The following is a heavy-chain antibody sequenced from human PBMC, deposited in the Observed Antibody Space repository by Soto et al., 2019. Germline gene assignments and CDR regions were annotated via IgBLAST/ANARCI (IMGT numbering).Heavy chain of an antibody. J-gene: IGHJ6*03. D-gene: IGHD2-2*01. CDR3: ARPTIVVVPAAMPPVDYYMDV. CDR2: IYYSGST. Sequence: PSETLSLTCSISGGSISSSTYYWGWIRQPPGKGLEWIGSIYYSGSTYYNPSLKSRVTISVDTSKNQFSLKLSSVTAADTAVYYCARPTIVVVPAAMPPVDYYMDVWGKGTTVTVSS. CDR1: GGSISSSTYY. V-gene: IGHV4-39*07.